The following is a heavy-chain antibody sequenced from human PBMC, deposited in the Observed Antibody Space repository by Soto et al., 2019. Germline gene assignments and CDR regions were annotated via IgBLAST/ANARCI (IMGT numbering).Heavy chain of an antibody. CDR1: GFTFSSYA. J-gene: IGHJ4*02. V-gene: IGHV3-30-3*01. CDR3: ARDYDYSNGGTLAY. D-gene: IGHD4-4*01. CDR2: ISYDGSNK. Sequence: PGGSLRLSCAASGFTFSSYAMHWVRQAPGKGLEWVAVISYDGSNKYYADSVKGRFTISRDNSKNTLYLQMNSLRAEDTAVYYCARDYDYSNGGTLAYWGQGTLVTVS.